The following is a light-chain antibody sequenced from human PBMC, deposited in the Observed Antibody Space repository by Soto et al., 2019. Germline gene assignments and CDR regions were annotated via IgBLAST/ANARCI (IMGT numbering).Light chain of an antibody. CDR3: QHYNNWPPKT. V-gene: IGKV3-15*01. CDR1: QSISTN. J-gene: IGKJ1*01. CDR2: GAS. Sequence: EIVMTQSPATLSASPGERVTLSCRASQSISTNLAWYQQTPGQAPRLLISGASTRATGIPARFTGSGSGTEFTLTIDSLQSEDFAVYYCQHYNNWPPKTFGQGTKVDIK.